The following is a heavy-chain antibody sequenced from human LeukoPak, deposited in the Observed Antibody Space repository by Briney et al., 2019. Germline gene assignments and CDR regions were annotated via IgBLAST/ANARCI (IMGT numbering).Heavy chain of an antibody. CDR3: ARGIRENYYDSSGYYTSDWFDP. Sequence: PGGSLRLSCAASGFTFSDYYMSWIRPAPGKGLEWVSYISSNSSYTNYADSVKGRFTISRDNAKNSLYLQMNSLRAEDTAVYYCARGIRENYYDSSGYYTSDWFDPWGQGTLVTVSS. J-gene: IGHJ5*02. D-gene: IGHD3-22*01. CDR2: ISSNSSYT. CDR1: GFTFSDYY. V-gene: IGHV3-11*05.